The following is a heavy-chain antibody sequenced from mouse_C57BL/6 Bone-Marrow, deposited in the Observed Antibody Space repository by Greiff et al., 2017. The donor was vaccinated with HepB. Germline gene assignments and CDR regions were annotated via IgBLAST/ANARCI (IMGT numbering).Heavy chain of an antibody. V-gene: IGHV1-85*01. CDR1: GYTFTSYD. CDR3: ARSGYDYDVAY. D-gene: IGHD2-4*01. Sequence: VQLQQSGPELVKPGASVKLSCKASGYTFTSYDINWVKQRPGQGLEWIGWIYPRDGSTKFNEKFKGMATLTVDTSSSTAYRELHSLTSEVSAVYFCARSGYDYDVAYWGQGTLVTVSA. J-gene: IGHJ3*01. CDR2: IYPRDGST.